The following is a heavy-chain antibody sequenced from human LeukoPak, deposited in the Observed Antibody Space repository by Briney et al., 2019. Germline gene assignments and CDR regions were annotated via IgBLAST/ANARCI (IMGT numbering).Heavy chain of an antibody. CDR1: GFTFSSYW. CDR2: IKQDGSEK. V-gene: IGHV3-7*01. Sequence: GGSLRLSCASSGFTFSSYWMSWVGQAPGNGLEGVANIKQDGSEKYYVDSVKGRFTISRDNAKNSLYLQMNSLRAEDTAVYYCAREKSRYYYDSSGYPDAFDIWGQGTMVTVSS. D-gene: IGHD3-22*01. J-gene: IGHJ3*02. CDR3: AREKSRYYYDSSGYPDAFDI.